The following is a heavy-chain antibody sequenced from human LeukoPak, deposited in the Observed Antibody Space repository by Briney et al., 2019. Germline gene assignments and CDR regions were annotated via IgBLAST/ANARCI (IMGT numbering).Heavy chain of an antibody. V-gene: IGHV3-48*03. CDR2: ITSSGRTI. J-gene: IGHJ4*02. CDR3: ARRSPYSSDWYLDY. CDR1: GFTFSSYE. Sequence: HTGGSLRLSCAASGFTFSSYEMNWVRQTPGKGLEWISYITSSGRTIYYADSVKGRFTISRDNAKNSLYLQMTSLRAEDTAVYYCARRSPYSSDWYLDYWGQGTLVTVSS. D-gene: IGHD6-19*01.